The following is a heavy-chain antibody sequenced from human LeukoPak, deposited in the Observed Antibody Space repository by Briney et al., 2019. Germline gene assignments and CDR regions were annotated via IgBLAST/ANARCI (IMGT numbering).Heavy chain of an antibody. V-gene: IGHV1-18*01. CDR1: GYTFTNYV. Sequence: ASVKDSFMASGYTFTNYVISGVRQAPGQGLEWMGWIRAYNGNTNYATKVQGSVTMTTDTSTSTAYMELRSLRSDDTAVYSCARHSTYNWNDVHWFDPWGQGTLVTVSS. D-gene: IGHD1-20*01. CDR2: IRAYNGNT. J-gene: IGHJ5*02. CDR3: ARHSTYNWNDVHWFDP.